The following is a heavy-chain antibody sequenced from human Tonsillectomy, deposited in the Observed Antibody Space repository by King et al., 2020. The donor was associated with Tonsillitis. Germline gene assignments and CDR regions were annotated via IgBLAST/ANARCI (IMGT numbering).Heavy chain of an antibody. CDR3: AKAPGIVGASTPIDY. Sequence: VQLVESGGGLVQPGGSLRLSCAASGFTFSSYAMSWVRQAPGKGLEWVAPISGSGGSTYYPDSVNGRFTISRDNSKNTLYLQMNSLRAEDTAVYYCAKAPGIVGASTPIDYWGQGTLVTVSS. CDR1: GFTFSSYA. V-gene: IGHV3-23*04. J-gene: IGHJ4*02. CDR2: ISGSGGST. D-gene: IGHD1-26*01.